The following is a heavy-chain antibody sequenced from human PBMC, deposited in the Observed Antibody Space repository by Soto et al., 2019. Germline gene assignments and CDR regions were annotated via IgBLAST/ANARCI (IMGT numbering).Heavy chain of an antibody. CDR1: GFTVSSNY. V-gene: IGHV3-66*01. J-gene: IGHJ5*02. CDR3: ARDRDYNWFDP. CDR2: IYSGGST. Sequence: PGGSLRLSCAASGFTVSSNYMSWVRQAPGKGLEWVSVIYSGGSTYYADSVKGRFTISRDNSKNTLYLQMNSLRAEDTAVYYCARDRDYNWFDPWGQGTLVTVSS.